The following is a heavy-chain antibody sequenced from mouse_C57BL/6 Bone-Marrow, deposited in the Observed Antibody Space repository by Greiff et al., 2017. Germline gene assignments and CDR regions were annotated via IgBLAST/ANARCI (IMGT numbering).Heavy chain of an antibody. Sequence: QVQLQQSGPELVKPGASVKLSCKASGYTFTSYDINWVKQRPGQGLEWIGWIYPRDGSTKYNEKCKGKATLTVDTSSSTAYMELHSLTSEDSAVYFCARDYGSSYWYFDVWGTGTTVTGSS. CDR1: GYTFTSYD. CDR2: IYPRDGST. CDR3: ARDYGSSYWYFDV. V-gene: IGHV1-85*01. D-gene: IGHD1-1*01. J-gene: IGHJ1*03.